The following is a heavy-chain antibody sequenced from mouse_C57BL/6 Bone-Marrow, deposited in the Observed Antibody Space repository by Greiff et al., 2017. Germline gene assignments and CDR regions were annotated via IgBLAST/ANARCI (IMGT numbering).Heavy chain of an antibody. CDR2: IDTSDSYT. D-gene: IGHD3-3*01. Sequence: VQLQQPGAELVMPGASVKMSCKASGYTFTDYWMHWVKQRPGQGLEWIGAIDTSDSYTSYNQKFKGKATLTVDESSSTAYMQLSSLTSEDSAVYYCARPGRWYVDVWGAGTTVTVSS. V-gene: IGHV1-69*01. CDR1: GYTFTDYW. CDR3: ARPGRWYVDV. J-gene: IGHJ1*01.